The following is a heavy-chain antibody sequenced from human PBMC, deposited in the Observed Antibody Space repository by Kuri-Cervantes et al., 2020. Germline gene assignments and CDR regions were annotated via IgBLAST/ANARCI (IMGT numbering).Heavy chain of an antibody. V-gene: IGHV3-9*01. J-gene: IGHJ4*02. CDR2: ISWNSGSI. CDR3: AKAKYSSGWYYFDY. Sequence: GGSLRLSCAASGFTFDDYAMHWVRQAPGKGLEWVSGISWNSGSIGYADSVKGRFTISRDNAKNSLYPQMNSLRAEDTALYYCAKAKYSSGWYYFDYWGQGTLVTDSS. D-gene: IGHD6-19*01. CDR1: GFTFDDYA.